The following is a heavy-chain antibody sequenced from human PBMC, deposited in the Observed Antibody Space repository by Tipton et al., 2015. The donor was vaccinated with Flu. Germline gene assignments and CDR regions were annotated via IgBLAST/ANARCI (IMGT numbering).Heavy chain of an antibody. J-gene: IGHJ6*02. CDR3: ARDMVQGVVTPYYYGMDV. Sequence: QSGPEVKKPGASVKVSCKTSGYSFTSHGISWVRQVPGQGLEWMGWISGYTGNTDYARKFQGRVSLTTDTSTSTGYMELRSLRLDDTAVYYCARDMVQGVVTPYYYGMDVWGQGTKVTVSS. CDR1: GYSFTSHG. CDR2: ISGYTGNT. V-gene: IGHV1-18*01. D-gene: IGHD3-10*01.